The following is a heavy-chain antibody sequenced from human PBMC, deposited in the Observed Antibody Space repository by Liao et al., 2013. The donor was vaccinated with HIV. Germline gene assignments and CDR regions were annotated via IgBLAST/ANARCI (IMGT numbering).Heavy chain of an antibody. J-gene: IGHJ4*02. CDR3: ARKMVLYCTSTTCWGDYFDY. V-gene: IGHV4-39*07. CDR2: IYSSGST. CDR1: GGSISSGSYY. Sequence: QVQLQESGPGLVKPSQTLSLTCTVSGGSISSGSYYWGWIRQPPGKGLEWVGSIYSSGSTYYNPSLKSRVTISVDTSKNQFSLKLSSVTAADTAVYYCARKMVLYCTSTTCWGDYFDYWGQGTLVTVSS. D-gene: IGHD2-2*01.